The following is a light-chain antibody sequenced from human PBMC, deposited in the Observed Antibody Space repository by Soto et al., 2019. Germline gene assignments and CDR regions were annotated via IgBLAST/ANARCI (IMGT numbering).Light chain of an antibody. J-gene: IGKJ2*01. Sequence: DIEMTQSPATLSVSPGERATISCRAGQSVSSNLAWYQQKPGKAPTLLIYGASAMAPGIRVRFSGSRSGTEFTLTISSLQPEDLAVYYCQHYNNWPFTFGQGTKLAIK. CDR1: QSVSSN. CDR2: GAS. V-gene: IGKV3-15*01. CDR3: QHYNNWPFT.